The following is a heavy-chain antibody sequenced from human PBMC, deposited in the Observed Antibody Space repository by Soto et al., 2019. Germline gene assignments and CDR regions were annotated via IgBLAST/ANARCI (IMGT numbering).Heavy chain of an antibody. J-gene: IGHJ4*02. CDR1: VCSFTTYG. D-gene: IGHD6-6*01. Sequence: GASVKVSCKASVCSFTTYGITWARQAPGQGLEWMGWISAYDGNTNYAQKVQGRVSMTTDSSTSTAYMELRSLRSDDTAVYYCARDPATAYSSSSFDYWGQGTLVTVSS. V-gene: IGHV1-18*04. CDR2: ISAYDGNT. CDR3: ARDPATAYSSSSFDY.